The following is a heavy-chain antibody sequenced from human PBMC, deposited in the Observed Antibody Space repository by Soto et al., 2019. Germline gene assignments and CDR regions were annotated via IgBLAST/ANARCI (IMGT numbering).Heavy chain of an antibody. CDR1: GYTFTSYG. J-gene: IGHJ4*02. Sequence: QVQLVQSGAEVKKPGASVKVSCKASGYTFTSYGISWVRQAPGQGLEWMAWISTYNGNTKYAQNFQGRVTMTTDTSTSTAYMELRSLRSDDTAVYYCARDATGSSSWPYDFHYWGQGTLVTVSS. V-gene: IGHV1-18*01. D-gene: IGHD6-13*01. CDR3: ARDATGSSSWPYDFHY. CDR2: ISTYNGNT.